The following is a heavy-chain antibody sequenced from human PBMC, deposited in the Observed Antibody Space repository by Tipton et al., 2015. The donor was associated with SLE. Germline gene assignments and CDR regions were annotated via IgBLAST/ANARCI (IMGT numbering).Heavy chain of an antibody. Sequence: TLSLTCAVYGGSFSGYYWSWIRQPPGKGLEWIGEINHSGGTNYNPSLKSRVTISVDTSKNQFSLKLSSATAADTAVYYCARDSPSSYFDYWGQGTLVTVSP. D-gene: IGHD6-13*01. V-gene: IGHV4-34*01. J-gene: IGHJ4*02. CDR2: INHSGGT. CDR1: GGSFSGYY. CDR3: ARDSPSSYFDY.